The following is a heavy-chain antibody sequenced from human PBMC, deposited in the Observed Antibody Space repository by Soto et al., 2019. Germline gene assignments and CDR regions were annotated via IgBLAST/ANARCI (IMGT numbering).Heavy chain of an antibody. Sequence: GGSLILSWAAYGFTFSSYSMSWVRQAPGKGLEWVSAISGSGGSTYYADSVKGRFTISRDNSKNTLYLQMNSLRAEDTAVYYCAKDYYGSGSYYPPYYGMDVWGQGTTVTVSS. D-gene: IGHD3-10*01. CDR1: GFTFSSYS. V-gene: IGHV3-23*01. J-gene: IGHJ6*02. CDR2: ISGSGGST. CDR3: AKDYYGSGSYYPPYYGMDV.